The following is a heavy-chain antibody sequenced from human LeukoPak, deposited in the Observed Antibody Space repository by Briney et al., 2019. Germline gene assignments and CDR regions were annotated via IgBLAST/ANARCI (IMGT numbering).Heavy chain of an antibody. CDR2: ITVTGDTA. J-gene: IGHJ4*02. CDR1: GFTFTKCA. V-gene: IGHV3-23*01. Sequence: GGSLRLSCVASGFTFTKCAMSWIRQAPGKGLEWVAIITVTGDTAYYVDSVKGRFTISRDNSRNTVYMQMDSLRAEDTAIYYCAGDRNSDWYSPLDYWGQGSQVTVSP. D-gene: IGHD6-19*01. CDR3: AGDRNSDWYSPLDY.